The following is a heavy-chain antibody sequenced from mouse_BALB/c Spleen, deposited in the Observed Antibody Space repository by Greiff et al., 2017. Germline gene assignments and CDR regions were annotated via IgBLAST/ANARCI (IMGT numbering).Heavy chain of an antibody. Sequence: DVKLVESGGGLVKPGGSLKLSCAASGFAFSSYDMSWVRQTPEKRLEWVAYISSGGGSTYYPDTVKGRFTISRDNAKNTLYLQMSSLKSEDTAMYYCARHWGPYYFDYWGQGTTLTVSS. V-gene: IGHV5-12-1*01. CDR1: GFAFSSYD. J-gene: IGHJ2*01. CDR3: ARHWGPYYFDY. CDR2: ISSGGGST.